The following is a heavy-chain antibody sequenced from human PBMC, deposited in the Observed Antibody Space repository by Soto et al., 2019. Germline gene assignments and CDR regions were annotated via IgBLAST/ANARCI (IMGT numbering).Heavy chain of an antibody. J-gene: IGHJ4*02. CDR2: IIPIFGTA. CDR3: AREEAHCSGGSCYSDY. D-gene: IGHD2-15*01. Sequence: QVQLVQSGAEVKKPGSSVKVSCKASGGTFSSYAISWVRQAPGQGLEWMGGIIPIFGTANYAQKFQGRVTITXXEXTXRAYMELSSLRSEDTAVYYCAREEAHCSGGSCYSDYWGQGTLVTVSS. CDR1: GGTFSSYA. V-gene: IGHV1-69*05.